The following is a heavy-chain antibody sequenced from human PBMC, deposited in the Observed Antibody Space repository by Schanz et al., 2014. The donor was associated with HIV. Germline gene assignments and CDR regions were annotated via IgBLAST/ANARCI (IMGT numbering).Heavy chain of an antibody. V-gene: IGHV3-33*06. D-gene: IGHD3-22*01. CDR1: GFTYRNYG. Sequence: QEQLVESGGGVVQPGRSLRLSCAASGFTYRNYGMHWVRQAPGKGLEWVAVIWVDGTSKFYADSVKGRFIISRDNSKNTLYLDINSLGAEDTAVYYCAKPEYDSSGNSQSHFDYWGQGTLVTVSS. J-gene: IGHJ4*02. CDR2: IWVDGTSK. CDR3: AKPEYDSSGNSQSHFDY.